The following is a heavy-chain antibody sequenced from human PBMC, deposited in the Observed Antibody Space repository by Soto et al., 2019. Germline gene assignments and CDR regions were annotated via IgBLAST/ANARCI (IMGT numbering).Heavy chain of an antibody. V-gene: IGHV5-51*07. Sequence: PGESLKISCKGSGYSFTSYWIGCVNQRPWNGLSCSSFIYPGDSGTCYSRSCQGQFTISAGKSNSPSYLQWSSPKASYTAMYYCARQLAGVECCGRGTMIAVSS. J-gene: IGHJ3*01. CDR2: IYPGDSGT. CDR3: ARQLAGVEC. D-gene: IGHD6-13*01. CDR1: GYSFTSYW.